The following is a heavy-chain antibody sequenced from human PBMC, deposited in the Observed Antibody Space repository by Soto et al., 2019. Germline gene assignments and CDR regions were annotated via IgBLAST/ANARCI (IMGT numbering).Heavy chain of an antibody. J-gene: IGHJ6*03. CDR3: ARLRFLEWSNRHMDV. CDR2: IYPGDSDT. V-gene: IGHV5-51*01. D-gene: IGHD3-3*01. Sequence: GESLKISCKGSGYSFTSYWIGWVRQMPGKGLEWMGIIYPGDSDTRYSPSFQGQVTISADKSISTAYLQWSSLKASDTAMYYCARLRFLEWSNRHMDVWGKGTTVTVSS. CDR1: GYSFTSYW.